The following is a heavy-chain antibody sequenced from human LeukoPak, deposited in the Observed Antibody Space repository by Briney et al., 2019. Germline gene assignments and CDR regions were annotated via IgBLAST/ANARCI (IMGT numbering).Heavy chain of an antibody. CDR3: ARTDYGDYVI. Sequence: ASVKVSCKASGYTFSGYYIHWVRQAPGQGLEWMGWISAYNGNTNYAQKLQGRVTMTTDTSTSTAYMELRSLRSDDTAVYYCARTDYGDYVIWGQGTMVTVSS. D-gene: IGHD4-17*01. CDR2: ISAYNGNT. CDR1: GYTFSGYY. V-gene: IGHV1-18*04. J-gene: IGHJ3*02.